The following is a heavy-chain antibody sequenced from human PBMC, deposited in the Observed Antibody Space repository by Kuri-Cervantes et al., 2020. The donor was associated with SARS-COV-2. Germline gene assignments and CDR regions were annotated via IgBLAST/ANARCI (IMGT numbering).Heavy chain of an antibody. CDR1: GFTFNNYA. Sequence: GESLKISCAASGFTFNNYAMHWVRQTPGEGLEWVAITSYDGTSKYYADSVKGRFTISRDNSKNTLELQMNNLRGDDTAVYFCARGRVGVQDFWGQGTLVTVSS. CDR2: TSYDGTSK. D-gene: IGHD2-21*01. J-gene: IGHJ4*02. V-gene: IGHV3-30-3*01. CDR3: ARGRVGVQDF.